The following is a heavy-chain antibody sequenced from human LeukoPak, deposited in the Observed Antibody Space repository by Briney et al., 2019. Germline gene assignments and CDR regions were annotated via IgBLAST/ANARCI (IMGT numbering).Heavy chain of an antibody. D-gene: IGHD6-13*01. CDR3: AKDIAAAGTMPYYYYYYGMDV. V-gene: IGHV3-9*01. CDR2: ISWNSGSI. CDR1: GFTFDNYA. J-gene: IGHJ6*02. Sequence: GRSLRLSCAASGFTFDNYAMHWVRQAPGKGLEWVSGISWNSGSIGYADSVKGRFTISRDNAKNSLYLQMNSLSAEDTALYYCAKDIAAAGTMPYYYYYYGMDVWGQGTTVTVSS.